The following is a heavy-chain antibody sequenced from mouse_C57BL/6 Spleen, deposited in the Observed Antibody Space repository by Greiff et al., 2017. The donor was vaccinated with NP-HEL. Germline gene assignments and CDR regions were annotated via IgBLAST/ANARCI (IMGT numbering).Heavy chain of an antibody. CDR1: GYAFSSYW. V-gene: IGHV1-80*01. CDR2: IYPGDGDT. CDR3: ARSELGQGLLLFDY. Sequence: QVHVKQSGAELVKPGASVKISCKASGYAFSSYWMNWVKQRPGKGLEWIGQIYPGDGDTNYNGKFKGKATLTADKSSSTAYMQLSSLTSEDSAVYFGARSELGQGLLLFDYWGQGTTLTVSS. J-gene: IGHJ2*01. D-gene: IGHD4-1*01.